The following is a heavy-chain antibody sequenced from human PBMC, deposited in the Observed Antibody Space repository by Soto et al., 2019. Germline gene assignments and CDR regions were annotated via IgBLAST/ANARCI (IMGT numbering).Heavy chain of an antibody. CDR1: GFTFDDYA. Sequence: VQLVESGGGLVQPGRSLRLSCAASGFTFDDYAMHWVRQAPGKGLEWVSGISWNSGSIGYADSVKGRFTISRDNAKNSLYLQMNSLRAEDTALYYCAKDMTLGYCSGGSCHFDYWGQGTLVTVSS. CDR3: AKDMTLGYCSGGSCHFDY. CDR2: ISWNSGSI. D-gene: IGHD2-15*01. J-gene: IGHJ4*02. V-gene: IGHV3-9*01.